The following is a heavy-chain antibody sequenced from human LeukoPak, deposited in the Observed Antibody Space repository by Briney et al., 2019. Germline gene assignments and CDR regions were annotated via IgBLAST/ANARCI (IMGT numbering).Heavy chain of an antibody. CDR1: GGSISSSSYY. Sequence: PSETLSLTCTVSGGSISSSSYYWGWIRQPPGKGLEWIGSIYYSGSTYYNPSLKSRVTISVDTSKNQFSLKLSSVTATDTAVYYCGRHRRNSNYMTTVTTIDYWGQGTLVTVP. CDR3: GRHRRNSNYMTTVTTIDY. CDR2: IYYSGST. J-gene: IGHJ4*02. D-gene: IGHD4-17*01. V-gene: IGHV4-39*01.